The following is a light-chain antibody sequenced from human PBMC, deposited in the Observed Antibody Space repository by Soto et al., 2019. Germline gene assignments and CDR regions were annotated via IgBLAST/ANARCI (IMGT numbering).Light chain of an antibody. V-gene: IGLV2-8*01. J-gene: IGLJ1*01. Sequence: QSALTQPPSASGSLGQSVTISCTGTSSDIGRYEFVSWYQYHPGKAPKLIIYEVTERPSGVPDRFSGSKSGNTASLTVSGLQADDEADYFCCSYAGTKYYVFGTGTKLTVL. CDR1: SSDIGRYEF. CDR3: CSYAGTKYYV. CDR2: EVT.